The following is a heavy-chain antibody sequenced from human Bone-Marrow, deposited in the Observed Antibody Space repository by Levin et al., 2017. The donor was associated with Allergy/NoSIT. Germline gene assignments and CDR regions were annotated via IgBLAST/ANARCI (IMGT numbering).Heavy chain of an antibody. Sequence: PGGSLRLSCAASGFTFSSYGMHWVRQAPGKGLEWVAVISPDGSKKYLEDSVKARFTVSRDNSKNTLYLQLDSLRGEDTAVYYCAKDKDIAARPYGFDYWGQGTLVTVSS. CDR2: ISPDGSKK. CDR1: GFTFSSYG. V-gene: IGHV3-30*18. D-gene: IGHD6-6*01. CDR3: AKDKDIAARPYGFDY. J-gene: IGHJ4*02.